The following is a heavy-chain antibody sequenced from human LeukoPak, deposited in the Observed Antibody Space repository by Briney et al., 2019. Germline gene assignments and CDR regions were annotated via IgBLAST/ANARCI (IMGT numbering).Heavy chain of an antibody. V-gene: IGHV4-30-4*01. CDR3: VKGSDWYYFDF. Sequence: SQTLSLTCTVSGGSFSSGDYYWSWIRQPPGKGLEWIGYIDYSGSTYYNPSLTSRVTISLGTSKNRFSLELSSVTAADTAVFYCVKGSDWYYFDFWGQGTLVTVSS. CDR1: GGSFSSGDYY. D-gene: IGHD6-19*01. CDR2: IDYSGST. J-gene: IGHJ4*02.